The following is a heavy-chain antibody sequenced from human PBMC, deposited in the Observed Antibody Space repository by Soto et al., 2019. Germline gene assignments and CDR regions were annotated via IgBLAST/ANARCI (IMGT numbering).Heavy chain of an antibody. Sequence: GGSLRLSCAASGFTFSSYAMRWVRQAPGKGLEWVSAISGSGGSTYYADSVKGRFTISRDNSKNTLYLQMNSLRAEDTAVYYCAKDRTMYSSSSGNDYWGQGTLVTVSS. V-gene: IGHV3-23*01. CDR3: AKDRTMYSSSSGNDY. CDR1: GFTFSSYA. CDR2: ISGSGGST. J-gene: IGHJ4*02. D-gene: IGHD6-6*01.